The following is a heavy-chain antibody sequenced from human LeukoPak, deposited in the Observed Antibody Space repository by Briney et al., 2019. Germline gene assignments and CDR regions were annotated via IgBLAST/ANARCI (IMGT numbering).Heavy chain of an antibody. CDR1: GGSISSSSYY. J-gene: IGHJ4*02. V-gene: IGHV4-39*01. D-gene: IGHD3-3*01. Sequence: SETLSLTCTVSGGSISSSSYYWGWIRQPPGKGLEWIGSIYYSGSTYYNPSLKSRVTISVDTSKNQFSLKLSSVTAADTAVYYCARRYDFWSGSFDYRGQGTLVTVSS. CDR2: IYYSGST. CDR3: ARRYDFWSGSFDY.